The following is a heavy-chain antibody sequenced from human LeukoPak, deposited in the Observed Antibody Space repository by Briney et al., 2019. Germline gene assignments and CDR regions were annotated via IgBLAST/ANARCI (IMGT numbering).Heavy chain of an antibody. J-gene: IGHJ4*02. V-gene: IGHV4-39*01. CDR1: GGSISSSSYY. D-gene: IGHD2-8*02. Sequence: TPSETLSLTCTVSGGSISSSSYYWGWIRQPPGKGLEWIGSIYYSGTTYYNPSLTSRVTTSIDTSKNQFSLKLSSVTAADTAVYYCARRYCTGGSCYFDYWGQGTLVTVSS. CDR2: IYYSGTT. CDR3: ARRYCTGGSCYFDY.